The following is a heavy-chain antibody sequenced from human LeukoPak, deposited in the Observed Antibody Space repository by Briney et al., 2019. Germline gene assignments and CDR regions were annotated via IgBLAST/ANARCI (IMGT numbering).Heavy chain of an antibody. CDR2: IWYDGSNK. D-gene: IGHD3-22*01. Sequence: GRSLRLSCAASGFTFSSYGMHWVRQAPGKGLEWVAVIWYDGSNKYYADSVKGRFTISRDNSKNTLYLQMNSLRAEDTAVYYCAKVRDYYDSSGYLISFDYWGQGTLVTVSS. CDR1: GFTFSSYG. J-gene: IGHJ4*02. V-gene: IGHV3-33*06. CDR3: AKVRDYYDSSGYLISFDY.